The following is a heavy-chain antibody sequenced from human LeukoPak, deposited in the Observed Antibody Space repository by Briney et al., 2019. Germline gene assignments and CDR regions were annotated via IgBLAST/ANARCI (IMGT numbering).Heavy chain of an antibody. CDR1: GFTFSSYW. CDR2: IKQDGSEK. J-gene: IGHJ5*02. V-gene: IGHV3-7*01. Sequence: PGGSLRLSCAASGFTFSSYWMSWVRQAPGKGLEWVANIKQDGSEKYYVDSVKGRFTISRDNAKNSLYLQMNSLRAEDTALYYCARGRPEYSSSSRFDPWGQGTLVTVSS. D-gene: IGHD6-6*01. CDR3: ARGRPEYSSSSRFDP.